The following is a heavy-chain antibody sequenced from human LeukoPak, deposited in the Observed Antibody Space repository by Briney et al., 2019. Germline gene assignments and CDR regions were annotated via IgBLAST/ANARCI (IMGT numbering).Heavy chain of an antibody. CDR1: GGSISTRNYY. D-gene: IGHD6-6*01. CDR2: MYYSGST. J-gene: IGHJ4*02. CDR3: ASPSSSSSTYDY. Sequence: SETLSLTCSVSGGSISTRNYYWGWIRQPPGNGLEWLASMYYSGSTSYNPSLNNRVTISVDTSKNQFSVKLRSVTAADTAVYYCASPSSSSSTYDYWGQGTLVTVSS. V-gene: IGHV4-39*01.